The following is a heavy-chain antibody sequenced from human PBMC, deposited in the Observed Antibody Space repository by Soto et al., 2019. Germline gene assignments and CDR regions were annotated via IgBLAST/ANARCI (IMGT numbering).Heavy chain of an antibody. J-gene: IGHJ4*02. D-gene: IGHD1-26*01. CDR3: ARVAVGARHLSLDY. CDR1: GGSISSGGYS. CDR2: IYHSGST. Sequence: QLQLQESGSGLVKPSQTLSLTCAVSGGSISSGGYSWSWIRQPPGKGLEWLGYIYHSGSTYYNPSLKRRVTISVDRSKNQFSLKLSSVTAADTAVYYCARVAVGARHLSLDYWGQGTLVTVSS. V-gene: IGHV4-30-2*01.